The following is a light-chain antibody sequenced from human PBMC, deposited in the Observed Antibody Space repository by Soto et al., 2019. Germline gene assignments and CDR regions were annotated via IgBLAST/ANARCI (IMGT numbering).Light chain of an antibody. CDR2: DAS. CDR3: QQYNDSSPRWT. V-gene: IGKV1-5*01. J-gene: IGKJ1*01. Sequence: DIQMTQSPSTLSASVGDRVTITCRASQSISTLLAWYQQRPGKAPKLLMYDASTLEGGVPARFSGSGSGTEFTLTISSLQPDDFATYYCQQYNDSSPRWTFGQGTKVEIK. CDR1: QSISTL.